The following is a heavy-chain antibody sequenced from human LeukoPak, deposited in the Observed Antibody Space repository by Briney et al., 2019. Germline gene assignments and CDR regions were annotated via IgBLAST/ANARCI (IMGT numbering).Heavy chain of an antibody. CDR2: ISSSSSTI. CDR3: ARDNWNP. CDR1: GFTVSSNY. D-gene: IGHD1-20*01. J-gene: IGHJ5*02. V-gene: IGHV3-48*01. Sequence: GGSLRLSCAASGFTVSSNYMSWVRQAPGKGLEWVSYISSSSSTIYYADSVKGRFTISRDNAKNSLYLQMNSLRAEDTAVYYCARDNWNPWGQGTLVTVSS.